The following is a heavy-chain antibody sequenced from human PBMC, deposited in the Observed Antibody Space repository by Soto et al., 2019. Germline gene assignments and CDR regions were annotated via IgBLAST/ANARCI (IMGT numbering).Heavy chain of an antibody. CDR3: AREFSRTGYYYYYMDV. J-gene: IGHJ6*03. Sequence: ASVKVSCKASGYTLTSYGISWVRQAPGQGLEWMGWISAYNGNTNYAQKLQGRVTMTTDTSTSTAYMELRSLRSDDTAVYYCAREFSRTGYYYYYMDVWGKGTTVTVSS. D-gene: IGHD1-1*01. CDR2: ISAYNGNT. V-gene: IGHV1-18*01. CDR1: GYTLTSYG.